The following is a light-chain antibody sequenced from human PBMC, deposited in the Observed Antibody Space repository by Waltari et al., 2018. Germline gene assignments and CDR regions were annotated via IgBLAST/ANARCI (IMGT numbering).Light chain of an antibody. CDR2: DNN. V-gene: IGLV1-51*01. CDR3: GSWDSSLRAWV. CDR1: NFNIGSNH. J-gene: IGLJ3*02. Sequence: QSVLTQPPSVSAAPGQKVSISCPGSNFNIGSNHLSWYQHLPGTAPKLLIYDNNERPSGIPDRFSGSKSGTSGTLGITGLQTGDEGDYYCGSWDSSLRAWVFGGGTKLTVL.